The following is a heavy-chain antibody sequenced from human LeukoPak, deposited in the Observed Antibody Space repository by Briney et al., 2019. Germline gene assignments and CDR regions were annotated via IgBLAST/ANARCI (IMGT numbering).Heavy chain of an antibody. Sequence: PGGSLRVSCAASGFTFSSYAVSWVRQAPGKGLEGVSAISGSGGSTYYEDSVKGRFTISRDNSKNTLYLQMNSLRAEDTAVYYCAKEAGSGYYAYYYDGMDVWGQGTTVTVSS. J-gene: IGHJ6*02. CDR1: GFTFSSYA. CDR2: ISGSGGST. CDR3: AKEAGSGYYAYYYDGMDV. V-gene: IGHV3-23*01. D-gene: IGHD3-3*01.